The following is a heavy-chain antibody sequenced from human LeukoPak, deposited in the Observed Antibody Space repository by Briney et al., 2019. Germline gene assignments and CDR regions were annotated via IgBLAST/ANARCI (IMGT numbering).Heavy chain of an antibody. CDR2: ISGSGGST. Sequence: GGSLRLSCAASGFTFSSYAMSWVRQAPGKGLEWVSAISGSGGSTYYADSVKGRFTISRDNSKNTLYLQMNSLRAEDTAVYYCAKVAQDFDWLLSSLHFDYWGQGTLVTVSS. J-gene: IGHJ4*02. CDR3: AKVAQDFDWLLSSLHFDY. V-gene: IGHV3-23*01. CDR1: GFTFSSYA. D-gene: IGHD3-9*01.